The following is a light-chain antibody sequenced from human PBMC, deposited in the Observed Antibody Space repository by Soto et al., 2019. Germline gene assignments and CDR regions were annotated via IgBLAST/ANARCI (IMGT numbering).Light chain of an antibody. CDR1: SSVVGSYNL. Sequence: QSALTQPASVSGSPGQSITISCTGTSSVVGSYNLVSWYQQHPGKAPKLMIYEGSKRPSGVSNRFSGSKSGNTASLTISGLQAEDEADYHCSSYTRDTALVFGTGTKVTVL. CDR3: SSYTRDTALV. CDR2: EGS. J-gene: IGLJ1*01. V-gene: IGLV2-14*02.